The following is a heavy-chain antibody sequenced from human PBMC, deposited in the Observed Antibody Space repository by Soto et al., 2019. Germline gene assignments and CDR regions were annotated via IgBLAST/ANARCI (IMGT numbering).Heavy chain of an antibody. J-gene: IGHJ3*02. D-gene: IGHD3-22*01. CDR1: GFTFSSYG. Sequence: GGSLSLSCSASGFTFSSYGMHWVRQAQGKGLEWVAVISYDGSNKYYADSVKGRFTISRDNSKNTLYLQMNSLRAEDTAVYYCAKWAREGLYDRSGPDDACDIWGQGTRGTVSS. V-gene: IGHV3-30*18. CDR2: ISYDGSNK. CDR3: AKWAREGLYDRSGPDDACDI.